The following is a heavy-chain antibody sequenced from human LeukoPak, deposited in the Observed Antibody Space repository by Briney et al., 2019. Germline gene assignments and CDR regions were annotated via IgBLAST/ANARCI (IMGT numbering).Heavy chain of an antibody. CDR2: ISYDGSNK. J-gene: IGHJ4*02. D-gene: IGHD3-10*01. CDR3: AKDIGPYFGSYFDY. Sequence: GGSLRLSCAASGFTFSSYAMHWVRQAPGKGLEWVAVISYDGSNKYYADSVKGRFTVSRDNSKNTLYLQMNSLRAEDMALYYCAKDIGPYFGSYFDYWGQGTLVTVSS. CDR1: GFTFSSYA. V-gene: IGHV3-30*04.